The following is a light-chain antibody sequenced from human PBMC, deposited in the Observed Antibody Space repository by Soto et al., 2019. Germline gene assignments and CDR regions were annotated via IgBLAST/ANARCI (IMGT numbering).Light chain of an antibody. CDR2: GAS. J-gene: IGKJ5*01. Sequence: IVWTQSPGTLSLSPGERATLSCRAGQSVSSNYLAWYQKKPGQAPRLLFYGASSRATGIPDKFSGSGSGTDLTLTIDGLETEDFAVYYCQQYSSSPPITFGQGTRLEIK. CDR1: QSVSSNY. CDR3: QQYSSSPPIT. V-gene: IGKV3-20*01.